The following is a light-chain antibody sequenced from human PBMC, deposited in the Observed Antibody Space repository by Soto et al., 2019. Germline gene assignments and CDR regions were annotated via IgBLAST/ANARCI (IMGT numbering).Light chain of an antibody. CDR2: GNS. CDR3: QSYDSSLSGSYV. Sequence: QSALTQPPSVSGAPGQRVTISCTGSSSNIGAGYVVHWYQQLPGTAPKLLIYGNSNRPSGVPDRFSGSKSDTSASLAITGLQAEDEADYYCQSYDSSLSGSYVFGTGTKLTVL. V-gene: IGLV1-40*01. J-gene: IGLJ1*01. CDR1: SSNIGAGYV.